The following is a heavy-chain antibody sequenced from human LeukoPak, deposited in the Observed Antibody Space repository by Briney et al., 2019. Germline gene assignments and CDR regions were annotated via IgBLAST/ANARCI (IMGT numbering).Heavy chain of an antibody. D-gene: IGHD6-13*01. Sequence: PSETLSLTCTVSGGSISSSSYYWGWIRQPPGKGLEWIGSIYYSGSTYYNPSLKSRVTISVDTSKNQFSLKLSSVTAADTAVYYCASLGGSRYSSSWYGSGYWGQGTLVTVSS. CDR3: ASLGGSRYSSSWYGSGY. CDR2: IYYSGST. V-gene: IGHV4-39*07. CDR1: GGSISSSSYY. J-gene: IGHJ4*02.